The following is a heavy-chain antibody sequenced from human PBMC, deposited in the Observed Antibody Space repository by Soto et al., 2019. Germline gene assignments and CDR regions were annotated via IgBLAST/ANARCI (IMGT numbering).Heavy chain of an antibody. CDR2: ISSSSSYI. V-gene: IGHV3-21*01. Sequence: EVQLVESGGGLVKPGGSLRLSCAASGFTFSSYSMNWVRQAPGKGLEWVSSISSSSSYIYYADSVKGRFTISRDNAKNSLCLQMNSLRAEDTAVYYCARLPQPGIAAAGWNYWGQGTLVTVSS. CDR1: GFTFSSYS. J-gene: IGHJ4*02. D-gene: IGHD6-13*01. CDR3: ARLPQPGIAAAGWNY.